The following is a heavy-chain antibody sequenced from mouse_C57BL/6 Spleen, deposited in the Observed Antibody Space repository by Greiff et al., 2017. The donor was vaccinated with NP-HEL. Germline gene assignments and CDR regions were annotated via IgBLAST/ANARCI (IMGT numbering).Heavy chain of an antibody. CDR1: GYTFTDYN. D-gene: IGHD2-2*01. V-gene: IGHV1-18*01. Sequence: EVQLQQSGPELVKPGASVKIPCKASGYTFTDYNMDWVKQSHGKSLEWIGDINPNNGGTIYNQKFKGKATLTVDKSSSTAYMELRSLTSEDTAVYYCARSSYGYDVGCAYWGQGTLVTVSA. CDR3: ARSSYGYDVGCAY. J-gene: IGHJ3*01. CDR2: INPNNGGT.